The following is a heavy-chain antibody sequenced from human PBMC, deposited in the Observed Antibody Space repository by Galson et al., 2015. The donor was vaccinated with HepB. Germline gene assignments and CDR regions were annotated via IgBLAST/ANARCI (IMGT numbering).Heavy chain of an antibody. CDR2: ISDNGDKA. J-gene: IGHJ3*02. V-gene: IGHV3-23*01. CDR3: VRLFGSGSQIGLNAFDI. D-gene: IGHD3-10*01. CDR1: GLIFSSYA. Sequence: SLRLSCAGSGLIFSSYAMSWVRQAPRKGPEWVSDISDNGDKAYYADSVRGRFTISRDNSKNTLYVQMNSLRVEDTAIYYCVRLFGSGSQIGLNAFDIWGQGTMVTVSS.